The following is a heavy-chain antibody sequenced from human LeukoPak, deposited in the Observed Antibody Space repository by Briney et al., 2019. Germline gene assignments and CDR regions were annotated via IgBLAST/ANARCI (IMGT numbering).Heavy chain of an antibody. V-gene: IGHV3-48*01. Sequence: GGSLRLSCAASGFTFSTYSMNWVRQAPGKGLEWVSYISSSSSTIYYADSVKGRFTVSRGNAKNSLYLQMNSLRAEDTAVYYCARGSTYYDSSGQVPFDYWGQGTLVTVSS. D-gene: IGHD3-22*01. CDR2: ISSSSSTI. CDR3: ARGSTYYDSSGQVPFDY. J-gene: IGHJ4*02. CDR1: GFTFSTYS.